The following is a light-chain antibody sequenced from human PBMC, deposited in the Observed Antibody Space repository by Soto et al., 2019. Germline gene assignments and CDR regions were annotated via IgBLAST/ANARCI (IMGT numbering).Light chain of an antibody. CDR3: QQSYSMPMYT. J-gene: IGKJ2*01. V-gene: IGKV1-39*01. CDR2: AAT. Sequence: DIQLTQSPSSLSASVGDRVTITCRASQIINTYLNWYQQKPGKAPKLLIYAATTLESGVPSRFSGSGFGTDFSLTISSLQPEDFAIYFCQQSYSMPMYTLGPGTKVEIK. CDR1: QIINTY.